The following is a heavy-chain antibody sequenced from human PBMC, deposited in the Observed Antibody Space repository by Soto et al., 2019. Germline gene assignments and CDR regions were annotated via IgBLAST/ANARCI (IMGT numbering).Heavy chain of an antibody. CDR1: GGTFSSYA. D-gene: IGHD2-2*01. Sequence: QVQLVQSGAEVKKPGYSVKVSCKASGGTFSSYAISWVRQARGQGLEWMGGIIPIFGTANYGQKFQGRVTITADDSTSTAYMELSSLRSEDRAVYYWARDARRSCSTSCRFDYWGQGPLVTVSS. CDR3: ARDARRSCSTSCRFDY. J-gene: IGHJ4*02. CDR2: IIPIFGTA. V-gene: IGHV1-69*01.